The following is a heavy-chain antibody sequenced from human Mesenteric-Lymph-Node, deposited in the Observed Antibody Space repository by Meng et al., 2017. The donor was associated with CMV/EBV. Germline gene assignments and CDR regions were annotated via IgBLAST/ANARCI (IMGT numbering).Heavy chain of an antibody. J-gene: IGHJ4*02. CDR2: ISSSGSTI. CDR1: GFTFSSYS. CDR3: ARVPMVRVLDY. D-gene: IGHD3-10*01. V-gene: IGHV3-48*04. Sequence: GESLKISCAASGFTFSSYSMNWVRQAPGKGLEWVSYISSSGSTIYYADSVKGRFTISRDNAKNSLYLQMNSLRAEDTAVYYCARVPMVRVLDYWGQGTLVTVSS.